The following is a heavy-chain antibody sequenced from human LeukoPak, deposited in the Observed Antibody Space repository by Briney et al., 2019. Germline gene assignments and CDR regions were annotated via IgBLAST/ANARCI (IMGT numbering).Heavy chain of an antibody. V-gene: IGHV3-49*04. Sequence: GGSLRLSCTASGFTFGEYSMSWVRQAPGKGLEWVGFIRKQDGTTEYAASVRGRFTISRDGSNRIAYLQMNSLKTEDTDVYHCNRWHISGVSYSNVWGQGTLVTVSS. J-gene: IGHJ4*02. CDR2: IRKQDGTT. D-gene: IGHD2-15*01. CDR1: GFTFGEYS. CDR3: NRWHISGVSYSNV.